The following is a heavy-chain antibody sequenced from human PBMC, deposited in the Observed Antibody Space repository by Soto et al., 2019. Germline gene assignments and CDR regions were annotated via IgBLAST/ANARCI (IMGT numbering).Heavy chain of an antibody. CDR3: ARSVAVPGAHIDY. V-gene: IGHV4-59*07. CDR2: VYYTGST. Sequence: PSYSLSVPCSFSVGSISASYWTWIRQSPGKGLEWLGYVYYTGSTNYSPSLRSRVSISVDTSKNEFSLRLSSVTAADTAVYFCARSVAVPGAHIDYWGQGTKVTVSS. CDR1: VGSISASY. J-gene: IGHJ4*02. D-gene: IGHD6-19*01.